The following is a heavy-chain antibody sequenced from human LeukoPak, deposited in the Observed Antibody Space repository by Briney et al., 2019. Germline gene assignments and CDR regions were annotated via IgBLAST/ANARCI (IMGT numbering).Heavy chain of an antibody. CDR3: ARVPGRDWFDP. Sequence: GGSLRLSCAASGFTFSSYSMNWVRQAPGKGLEWVSSISSSSSYIYYADSVKGRFTISRDNAKNSLYLQTNSLRAEDTAVYYCARVPGRDWFDPWGQGTLVTVSS. CDR1: GFTFSSYS. D-gene: IGHD1-26*01. J-gene: IGHJ5*02. CDR2: ISSSSSYI. V-gene: IGHV3-21*04.